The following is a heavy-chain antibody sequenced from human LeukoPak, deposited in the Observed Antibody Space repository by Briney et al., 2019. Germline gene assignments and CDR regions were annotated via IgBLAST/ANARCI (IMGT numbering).Heavy chain of an antibody. CDR1: GFTFSNAW. CDR2: IKSKTDGGTT. CDR3: TTDPYYGSGSYYKFYYYMDV. V-gene: IGHV3-15*01. D-gene: IGHD3-10*01. J-gene: IGHJ6*03. Sequence: KPGGSLRLSCAASGFTFSNAWMSWVRQAPGKGLEWVGRIKSKTDGGTTDYAAPVKGRFTISRDDSKNTLYLQMNSLKTEDTAVYYCTTDPYYGSGSYYKFYYYMDVWGKGTTVTVSS.